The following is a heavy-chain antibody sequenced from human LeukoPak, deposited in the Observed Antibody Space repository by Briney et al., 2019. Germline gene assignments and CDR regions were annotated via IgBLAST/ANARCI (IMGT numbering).Heavy chain of an antibody. CDR1: GGSISSYY. Sequence: SETLSLTCTVSGGSISSYYWSWIRQPPGKGLEWIGYIYYSGSTNYKPSLKSRVTISVDTSKNQFSLKLSSVTAADTAVYYCARGAGSSWFNYYYYYMDVWGKGTMVTISS. V-gene: IGHV4-59*08. D-gene: IGHD6-13*01. CDR3: ARGAGSSWFNYYYYYMDV. J-gene: IGHJ6*03. CDR2: IYYSGST.